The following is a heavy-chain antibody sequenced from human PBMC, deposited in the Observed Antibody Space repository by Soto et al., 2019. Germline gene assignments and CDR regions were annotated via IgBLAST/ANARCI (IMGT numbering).Heavy chain of an antibody. CDR1: GFTISSYA. Sequence: QVQLVESGGGVVQPGRSLRLSCAASGFTISSYAMHWVRQAPGKGLEWVAVISYDGSNKYYADSVKGRFTISRDNSKNTLYLQMNSLRAEDTAVYYCARLLFQYCRDGSCLGPYFAYWGQGTLVTVSS. CDR3: ARLLFQYCRDGSCLGPYFAY. D-gene: IGHD2-15*01. J-gene: IGHJ4*02. V-gene: IGHV3-30-3*01. CDR2: ISYDGSNK.